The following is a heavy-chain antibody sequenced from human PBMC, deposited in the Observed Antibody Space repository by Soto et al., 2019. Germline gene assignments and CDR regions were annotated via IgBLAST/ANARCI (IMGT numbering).Heavy chain of an antibody. CDR1: GYTLTNYG. CDR2: ISADNGNT. CDR3: AREKRRYYDSIGYYYGY. V-gene: IGHV1-18*04. D-gene: IGHD3-22*01. Sequence: QVQLVQSGAEVKKPGASVMVSCKASGYTLTNYGINWVRQAPGQGLEWMGWISADNGNTNYAQKFQGRVTMTTHPFTSTAYMELRSLRSDDTAVYYCAREKRRYYDSIGYYYGYWGQGTLGTFSS. J-gene: IGHJ4*02.